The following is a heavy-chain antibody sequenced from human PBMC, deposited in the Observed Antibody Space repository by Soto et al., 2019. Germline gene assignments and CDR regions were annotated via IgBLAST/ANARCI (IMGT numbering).Heavy chain of an antibody. D-gene: IGHD6-19*01. CDR2: ISAYNGNT. Sequence: ASVKVSCKASGYTFTSYCISWVRQAPVQGLEWMGWISAYNGNTNYAQKLQGRVTMTTDTSTSTAYMELRSLRSDDTAVYYFARVGAVAEYFDYWGQGTLVTVSS. J-gene: IGHJ4*02. CDR1: GYTFTSYC. CDR3: ARVGAVAEYFDY. V-gene: IGHV1-18*01.